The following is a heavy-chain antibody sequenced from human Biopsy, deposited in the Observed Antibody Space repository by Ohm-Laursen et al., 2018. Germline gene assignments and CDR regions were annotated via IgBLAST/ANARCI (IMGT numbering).Heavy chain of an antibody. CDR2: IFYRGST. Sequence: TLSLTCAVFGSSFNDYSWTWIRQPPGKGLEWIGSIFYRGSTHSKPSLKSRVNISEDTSKNQFSLKLNFVTAADTAVYYCARDYDTSGYYYVSWGQGTLVTVSS. J-gene: IGHJ5*02. CDR1: GSSFNDYS. CDR3: ARDYDTSGYYYVS. D-gene: IGHD3-22*01. V-gene: IGHV4-34*12.